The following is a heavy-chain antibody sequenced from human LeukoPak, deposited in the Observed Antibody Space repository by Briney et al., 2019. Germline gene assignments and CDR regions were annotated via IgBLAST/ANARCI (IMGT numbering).Heavy chain of an antibody. J-gene: IGHJ6*02. V-gene: IGHV3-15*01. D-gene: IGHD3-10*01. CDR1: GFTFSSYW. Sequence: GGSLRLSCAASGFTFSSYWMTWVRQAPGKGLAWVGRIKSKTDGGTVDYAAPVKGRFIISRDDSKNTLYLQMNSLKTEDTAVYYCTTRSGTNYQSYGMDVWGQGTTVTVSS. CDR3: TTRSGTNYQSYGMDV. CDR2: IKSKTDGGTV.